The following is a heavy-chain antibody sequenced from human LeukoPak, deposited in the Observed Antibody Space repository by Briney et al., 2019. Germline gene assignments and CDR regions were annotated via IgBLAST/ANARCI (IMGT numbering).Heavy chain of an antibody. V-gene: IGHV3-23*01. CDR2: ISFSGGST. D-gene: IGHD5-12*01. Sequence: PGGSLRLSCAASGFTFSSYAMSWVRQAPGRGLEWISSISFSGGSTYYAGSVKGRFIISRDHSKNTLYLQMNSLRAEDTAVYYCARDLVARGDYWGQGTLVTVSS. CDR3: ARDLVARGDY. J-gene: IGHJ4*02. CDR1: GFTFSSYA.